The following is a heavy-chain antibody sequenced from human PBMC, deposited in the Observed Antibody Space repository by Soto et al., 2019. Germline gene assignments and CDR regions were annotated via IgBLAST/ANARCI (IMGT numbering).Heavy chain of an antibody. J-gene: IGHJ4*02. V-gene: IGHV1-69*08. D-gene: IGHD3-10*01. CDR1: GGTFSSYT. Sequence: QVQLVQSGAEVKKPGSSVKVSCKASGGTFSSYTISWVRQAPGQGLEWMGRIIPILGIANYAQKFQGRVTITADKSTSTAYMELSSLRSEDTAVYYCARDFGYMVRGQIGTPYFDYWGQGTLVTVSS. CDR3: ARDFGYMVRGQIGTPYFDY. CDR2: IIPILGIA.